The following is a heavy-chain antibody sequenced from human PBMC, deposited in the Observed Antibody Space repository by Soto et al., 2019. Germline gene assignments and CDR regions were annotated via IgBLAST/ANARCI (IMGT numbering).Heavy chain of an antibody. CDR1: GYTFTGYY. D-gene: IGHD4-17*01. V-gene: IGHV1-18*04. J-gene: IGHJ5*02. CDR2: ISAYNGNT. Sequence: ASVKVSCKASGYTFTGYYMHWVRQAPGQGLEWMGWISAYNGNTNYAQKLQGRVTMTTDTSTSTAYMELRSLRSDDTAVYYCAGIGYGDYWFDPWGQGTLVTVSS. CDR3: AGIGYGDYWFDP.